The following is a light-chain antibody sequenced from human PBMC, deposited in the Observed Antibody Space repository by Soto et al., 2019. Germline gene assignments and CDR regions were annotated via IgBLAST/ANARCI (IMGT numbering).Light chain of an antibody. J-gene: IGKJ2*01. CDR1: QSISSW. CDR2: DAS. Sequence: DIQMTQSPSTLSASVGDRVTITCRASQSISSWLAWYQQKPRKAPKLLIYDASSLESGVPSRFSGSGSGTEFTLTISSLQPDDFATYYCQQYNSPDTFGQGTKLEIK. CDR3: QQYNSPDT. V-gene: IGKV1-5*01.